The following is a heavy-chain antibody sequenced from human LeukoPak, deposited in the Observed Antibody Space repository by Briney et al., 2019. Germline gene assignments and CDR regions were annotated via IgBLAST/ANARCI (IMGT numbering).Heavy chain of an antibody. CDR1: GYSISNGYY. CDR2: IYHSTST. V-gene: IGHV4-38-2*02. D-gene: IGHD6-19*01. Sequence: SETLSLTCTVSGYSISNGYYWDWIRQPPRKGLEWIGRIYHSTSTYYNPSLQSRVTISVDMSKNQFSLKLRSVTAADTAVYYCARDRDSRGWYWGYWGQGTLVTVSS. J-gene: IGHJ4*02. CDR3: ARDRDSRGWYWGY.